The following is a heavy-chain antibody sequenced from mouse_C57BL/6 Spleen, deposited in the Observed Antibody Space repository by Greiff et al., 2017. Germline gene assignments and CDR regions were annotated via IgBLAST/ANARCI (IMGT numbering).Heavy chain of an antibody. J-gene: IGHJ3*01. V-gene: IGHV5-16*01. CDR2: INYDGSST. CDR1: GFTFSDYY. D-gene: IGHD4-1*01. Sequence: HLVESEGGLVQPGSSMKLSCTASGFTFSDYYMALFRQVPEKGLEWVANINYDGSSTYYLDSLKCRFIISRDNEKNILYLQMSSLKSEDTATYYCARDLTGSEPYWGQGTLVTVSA. CDR3: ARDLTGSEPY.